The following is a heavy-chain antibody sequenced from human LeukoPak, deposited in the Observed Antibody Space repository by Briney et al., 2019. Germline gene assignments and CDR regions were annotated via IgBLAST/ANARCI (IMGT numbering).Heavy chain of an antibody. CDR3: ARDQQYQRPAGWFDP. Sequence: SETLSLTCTVSGGSISSYYWSWIRQPPGKGLEWIGYIYYSGSTNYNPSLKSRVTISVDTSKNQFSLNLSSVTAADTAVYYCARDQQYQRPAGWFDPWGQGTLVTVSS. CDR2: IYYSGST. CDR1: GGSISSYY. D-gene: IGHD2-2*01. V-gene: IGHV4-59*08. J-gene: IGHJ5*02.